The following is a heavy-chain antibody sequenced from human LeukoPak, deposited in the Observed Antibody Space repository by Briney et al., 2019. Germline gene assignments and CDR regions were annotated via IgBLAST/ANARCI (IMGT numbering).Heavy chain of an antibody. CDR3: ARHLKRITMGRGVIRTNDAFDI. D-gene: IGHD3-10*01. Sequence: PSETLPLTCTASGGSISSSSYYWGWIRQPPGQGLEWIGSIYYSGCTYYNPSLKSRVTISVDTSKNQFSLKLSSVTAADTAVYYCARHLKRITMGRGVIRTNDAFDIWGQGTMVTVSS. V-gene: IGHV4-39*01. CDR1: GGSISSSSYY. CDR2: IYYSGCT. J-gene: IGHJ3*02.